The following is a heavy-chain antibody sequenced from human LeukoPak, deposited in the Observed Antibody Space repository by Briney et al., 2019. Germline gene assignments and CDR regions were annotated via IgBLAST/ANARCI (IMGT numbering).Heavy chain of an antibody. V-gene: IGHV3-9*01. CDR1: GFTFDDYA. Sequence: PGRYLRLYCAASGFTFDDYAMHWDRQAPGNGLEWVSGISWNSGSIGYADSVKGRFTISRDNAKNSLYLQMNSLRAEDTALYYCAKGWIEPHVPATAISAPLLYYYGMDVWGQGTTVTVSS. D-gene: IGHD2-2*01. J-gene: IGHJ6*02. CDR3: AKGWIEPHVPATAISAPLLYYYGMDV. CDR2: ISWNSGSI.